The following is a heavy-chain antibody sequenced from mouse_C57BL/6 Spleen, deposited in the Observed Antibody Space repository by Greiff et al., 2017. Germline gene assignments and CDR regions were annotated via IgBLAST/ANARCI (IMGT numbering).Heavy chain of an antibody. Sequence: VQLQQPGAELVRPGSSVKLSCKASGYTFTSYWMHWVKQRPIQGLEWIGNIYPSDSETHYNQKFKDKATLTVDKSSSTAYMQLSSLTSEDSAVYYCARSGPDYAMDYWGQGTSVTVSS. J-gene: IGHJ4*01. CDR1: GYTFTSYW. CDR2: IYPSDSET. CDR3: ARSGPDYAMDY. V-gene: IGHV1-52*01.